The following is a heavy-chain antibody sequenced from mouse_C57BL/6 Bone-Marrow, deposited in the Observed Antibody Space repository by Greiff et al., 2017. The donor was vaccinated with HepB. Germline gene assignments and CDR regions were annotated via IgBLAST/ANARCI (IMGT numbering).Heavy chain of an antibody. Sequence: VQLVESGAELVRPGASVKLSCKASGYTFTGYYINWVKQRPGQGLEWIARIYPGSGNTYYNEKFKGKATLTAEKSSSTAYMQLSSLTSEDSAVYFSVKYPPCGGSYAWYAYWGQGTLVTVSA. D-gene: IGHD1-1*02. CDR1: GYTFTGYY. CDR3: VKYPPCGGSYAWYAY. V-gene: IGHV1-76*01. CDR2: IYPGSGNT. J-gene: IGHJ3*01.